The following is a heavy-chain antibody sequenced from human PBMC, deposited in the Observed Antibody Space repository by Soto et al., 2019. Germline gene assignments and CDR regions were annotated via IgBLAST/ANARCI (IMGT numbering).Heavy chain of an antibody. J-gene: IGHJ6*02. CDR2: IGGSGGST. V-gene: IGHV3-23*01. Sequence: PGGSLRLSCAASGFTFSSYAMSWVRQAPGKGLEWVSAIGGSGGSTYYADSVKGRFTISRDNSKNTLYLQMNSLRAEDTAVYYCAKGLRSSSWYEGYYYGMDVWGQGTTVTVSS. CDR3: AKGLRSSSWYEGYYYGMDV. CDR1: GFTFSSYA. D-gene: IGHD6-13*01.